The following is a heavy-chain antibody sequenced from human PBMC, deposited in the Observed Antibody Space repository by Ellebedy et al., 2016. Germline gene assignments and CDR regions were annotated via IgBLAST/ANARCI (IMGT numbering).Heavy chain of an antibody. J-gene: IGHJ4*02. CDR2: IWYDGSNK. CDR1: GFSFSSYG. V-gene: IGHV3-33*01. Sequence: GESLKISXAASGFSFSSYGMYWVRQAPGKGLEWVAVIWYDGSNKYYADSVKGRFTISRDNSKNTLYLQMNSLRAEDTALYYCAREGGICGLDYWGQGTLVTVSS. CDR3: AREGGICGLDY. D-gene: IGHD3-3*02.